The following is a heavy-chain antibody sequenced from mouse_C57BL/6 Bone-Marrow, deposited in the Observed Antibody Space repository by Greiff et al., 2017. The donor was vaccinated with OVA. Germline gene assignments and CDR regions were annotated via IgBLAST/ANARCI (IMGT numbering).Heavy chain of an antibody. D-gene: IGHD3-2*02. Sequence: LVESGAELARPGASVKLSCKASGYTFTSYGVSWVKQRTGQGLEWIGEIYPRSGNTYYNEKFKGQATLTADKSSSTEYMKLRSLTSEDSAIYFCAGQLRILDYWGQGTTLTVSS. CDR1: GYTFTSYG. CDR3: AGQLRILDY. CDR2: IYPRSGNT. V-gene: IGHV1-81*01. J-gene: IGHJ2*01.